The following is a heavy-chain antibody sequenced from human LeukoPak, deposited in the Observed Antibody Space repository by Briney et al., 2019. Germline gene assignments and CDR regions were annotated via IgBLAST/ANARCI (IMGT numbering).Heavy chain of an antibody. CDR2: INPNSGGT. Sequence: ASVKVSCKASGFTFTGYYMHWVRQAPGQGLGWMGWINPNSGGTNYAQKFQGRVTMTRDTSITTAYMELTSLRSDDTAVYYCARDLFYSVSGTYYNVGRVFNYWGQGTLVTVSS. J-gene: IGHJ4*02. CDR3: ARDLFYSVSGTYYNVGRVFNY. D-gene: IGHD3-10*01. CDR1: GFTFTGYY. V-gene: IGHV1-2*02.